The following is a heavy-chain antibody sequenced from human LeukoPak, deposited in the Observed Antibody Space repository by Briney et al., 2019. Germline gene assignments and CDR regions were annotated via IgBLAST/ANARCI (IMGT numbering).Heavy chain of an antibody. J-gene: IGHJ5*02. Sequence: SETLSLTCTVSGGSISSYYWSWIRQPAGKGLEWIGRIYTSGSTNYSPSLKSRVTMSVDTSKNQFSLKLSSVTAADTAVYYCARMGAAAGPGSRWFDPWGQGTLVTVSS. CDR2: IYTSGST. D-gene: IGHD6-13*01. CDR3: ARMGAAAGPGSRWFDP. V-gene: IGHV4-4*07. CDR1: GGSISSYY.